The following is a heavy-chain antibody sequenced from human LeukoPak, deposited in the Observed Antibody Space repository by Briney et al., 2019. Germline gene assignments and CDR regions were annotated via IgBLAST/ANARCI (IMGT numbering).Heavy chain of an antibody. Sequence: GGSLRLPCAASGFSFSSYDMSWVRQAPGKGLEWVSGIRGSGGSTFYADSVKGRFTISRDNSKNTLNLQMNSLRAEDTAVYYCARDTVVTATQGAFDIWGQGTMVTVSS. J-gene: IGHJ3*02. CDR1: GFSFSSYD. CDR3: ARDTVVTATQGAFDI. D-gene: IGHD2-21*02. CDR2: IRGSGGST. V-gene: IGHV3-23*01.